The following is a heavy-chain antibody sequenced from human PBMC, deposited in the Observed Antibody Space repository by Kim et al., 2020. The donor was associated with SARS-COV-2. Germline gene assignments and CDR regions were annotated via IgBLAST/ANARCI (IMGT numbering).Heavy chain of an antibody. V-gene: IGHV1-3*01. CDR1: GYTFTSYA. Sequence: ASVKVSCKASGYTFTSYAVHWVRQAPGQRLEWMGWINAGDGNTKYSQKFQGRVTISWDASASTAYMELSSLRSEDTAEYYCARDSSSWSYFDYWGQGTLV. CDR2: INAGDGNT. D-gene: IGHD6-13*01. J-gene: IGHJ4*02. CDR3: ARDSSSWSYFDY.